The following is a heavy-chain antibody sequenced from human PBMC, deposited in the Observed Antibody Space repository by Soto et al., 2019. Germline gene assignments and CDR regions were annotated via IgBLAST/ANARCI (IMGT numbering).Heavy chain of an antibody. CDR3: ARDRGSDDPIDY. CDR2: VWHDGMNK. D-gene: IGHD3-10*01. Sequence: QVQLVESGGGVVQPERSLTLSCAASGFTFSSYGMHWVRQAPGKGLEWVAVVWHDGMNKYYADSVRGRFTISRDNSKNTLYLHMNSLRAEDTAVYYCARDRGSDDPIDYWGQGTLVTVSS. CDR1: GFTFSSYG. V-gene: IGHV3-33*01. J-gene: IGHJ4*02.